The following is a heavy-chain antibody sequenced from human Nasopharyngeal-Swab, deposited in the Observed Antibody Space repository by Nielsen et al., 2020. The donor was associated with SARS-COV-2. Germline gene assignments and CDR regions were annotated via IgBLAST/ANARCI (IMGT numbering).Heavy chain of an antibody. J-gene: IGHJ4*02. Sequence: GGSLRLSCAASGFTFSSYWMHWVRQAPGKGLVWVSRISIDGSSTSYADSVKGRFTISRGNAKNTLYLQMNSLRAEDTAVYYCAKRDCSNAVCRYYFDYWGQGTLVTVSS. V-gene: IGHV3-74*01. CDR3: AKRDCSNAVCRYYFDY. CDR2: ISIDGSST. CDR1: GFTFSSYW. D-gene: IGHD2-8*01.